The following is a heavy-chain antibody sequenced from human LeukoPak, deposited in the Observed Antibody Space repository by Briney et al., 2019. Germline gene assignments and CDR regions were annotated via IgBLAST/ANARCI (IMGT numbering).Heavy chain of an antibody. J-gene: IGHJ4*02. CDR1: GFTFSSYS. CDR2: ISSSSSYI. D-gene: IGHD6-19*01. CDR3: ARDGGGYSSGWYFDY. V-gene: IGHV3-21*01. Sequence: GGSLRLSCAASGFTFSSYSMNWVRQAPGKGLEWVSSISSSSSYIYYADSVKGRFIISRDNAKNSLYLQMNSLRAEDTAVYYCARDGGGYSSGWYFDYWGQGTLVTVSS.